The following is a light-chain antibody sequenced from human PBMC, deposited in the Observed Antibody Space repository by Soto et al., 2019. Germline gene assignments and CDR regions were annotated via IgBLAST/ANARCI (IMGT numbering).Light chain of an antibody. CDR2: AAS. CDR3: QQSSSVPRT. Sequence: DIQMTQSPSSLSASVGDRVTITCRASQSISSYLNWYQQKPGKAPKLLICAASSLQSGVPSRFSGSGSGTDFTLTISSLQPEDFATYYFQQSSSVPRTFGQGTRVDLK. V-gene: IGKV1-39*01. J-gene: IGKJ1*01. CDR1: QSISSY.